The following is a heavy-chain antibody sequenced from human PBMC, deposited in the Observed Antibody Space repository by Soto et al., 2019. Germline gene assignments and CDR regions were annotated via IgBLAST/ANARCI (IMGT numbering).Heavy chain of an antibody. CDR2: VYYSGST. CDR1: GGAISTYY. V-gene: IGHV4-59*01. CDR3: ARGRRYPYYYYMGV. J-gene: IGHJ6*03. D-gene: IGHD1-26*01. Sequence: PKPLSLPCTVSGGAISTYYWSWVRQPPGKGLEWIGYVYYSGSTNYNPSLKSRVTISVDTDKNQFSLKLTSVTAAETAMYYCARGRRYPYYYYMGVCGTGYTVPVS.